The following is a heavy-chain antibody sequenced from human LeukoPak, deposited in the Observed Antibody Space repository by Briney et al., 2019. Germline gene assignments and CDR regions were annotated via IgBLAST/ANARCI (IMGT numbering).Heavy chain of an antibody. J-gene: IGHJ4*02. Sequence: GASVKVSCKASGVTFSRLVVSWVRQAPGQGLEWMGQIIPYFSTSNYAQNFQGRVTLTADEATNTAYMELNRLRSDDTAVYYCTRDAGDYGGSGSYPDYWGQGTLVTSPQ. V-gene: IGHV1-69*01. CDR2: IIPYFSTS. CDR3: TRDAGDYGGSGSYPDY. D-gene: IGHD3-10*01. CDR1: GVTFSRLV.